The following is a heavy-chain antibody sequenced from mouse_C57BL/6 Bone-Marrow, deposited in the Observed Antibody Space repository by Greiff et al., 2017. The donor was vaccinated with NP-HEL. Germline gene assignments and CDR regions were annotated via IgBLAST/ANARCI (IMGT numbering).Heavy chain of an antibody. CDR1: GFSLTSYG. J-gene: IGHJ4*01. CDR3: ARKGDYYGSSYEAMDY. V-gene: IGHV2-2*01. D-gene: IGHD1-1*01. CDR2: IWSGGST. Sequence: VKLVESGPGLVQPSQSLSITCTVSGFSLTSYGVHWVRQSPGKGLEWLGVIWSGGSTDYNAAFISRLSISKDNSKSQVFFKMNSLQADDTAIYYCARKGDYYGSSYEAMDYWGQGTSVTVSS.